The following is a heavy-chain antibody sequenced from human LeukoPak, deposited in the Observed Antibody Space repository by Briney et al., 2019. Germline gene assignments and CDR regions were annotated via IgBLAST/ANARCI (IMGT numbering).Heavy chain of an antibody. J-gene: IGHJ4*02. D-gene: IGHD3-3*01. CDR3: ARGIWGAYYDFWSGYYTGNYFDY. V-gene: IGHV4-30-4*01. CDR2: IYYSGST. CDR1: GGSISSGDYY. Sequence: SSETLSLTCTVSGGSISSGDYYWSWIRQPPGKGLEWIVYIYYSGSTYYNPSLKSRVTISVDTSKNQFSLKLSSVTAADTAVYYCARGIWGAYYDFWSGYYTGNYFDYWGQGTLVTVSS.